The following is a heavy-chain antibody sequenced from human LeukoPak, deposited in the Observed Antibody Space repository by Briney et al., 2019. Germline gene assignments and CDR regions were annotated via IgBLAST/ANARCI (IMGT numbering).Heavy chain of an antibody. CDR3: ARDSRFYSYGYYYYYYMDV. CDR1: GGSISSYY. J-gene: IGHJ6*03. D-gene: IGHD5-18*01. CDR2: IHFSGST. V-gene: IGHV4-59*01. Sequence: SETLSLTCTVSGGSISSYYWSWIRQPPGKGLEWIGYIHFSGSTHYNPSLKSRVTISVDTSKNQFSLKLSSVTAADTAVYYCARDSRFYSYGYYYYYYMDVWGKGTTVTVSS.